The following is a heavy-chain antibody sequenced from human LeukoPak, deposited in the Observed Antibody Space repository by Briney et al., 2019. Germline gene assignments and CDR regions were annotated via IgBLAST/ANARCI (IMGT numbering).Heavy chain of an antibody. D-gene: IGHD3-16*02. CDR3: ARADYVWGSYRSRSDAFDI. CDR1: GYTLTSYG. J-gene: IGHJ3*02. V-gene: IGHV1-18*01. CDR2: ISAYNGNT. Sequence: GASVTVSCTASGYTLTSYGISWVRQAPGQGLEWMGWISAYNGNTNYAQKLQGRVTMTTDTSTSTAYMELRSLRSDDTAVYYCARADYVWGSYRSRSDAFDIWGQGTMVTVSS.